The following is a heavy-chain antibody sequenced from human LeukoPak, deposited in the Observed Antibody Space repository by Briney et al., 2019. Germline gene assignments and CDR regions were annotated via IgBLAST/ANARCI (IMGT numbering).Heavy chain of an antibody. V-gene: IGHV4-30-2*01. Sequence: SQTLSLTCAVSGGSISSGGYSWSCIRQPPGKGLECIGYIYHSGSTYYNPSLRSRVIISVDTSKNQFSLRLSSVTAADTAVYYCAREFGDYLYWGQGTLVTVSS. J-gene: IGHJ4*02. CDR3: AREFGDYLY. D-gene: IGHD4-17*01. CDR2: IYHSGST. CDR1: GGSISSGGYS.